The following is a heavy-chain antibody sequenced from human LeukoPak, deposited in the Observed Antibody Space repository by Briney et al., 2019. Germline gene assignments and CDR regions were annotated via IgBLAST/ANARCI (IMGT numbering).Heavy chain of an antibody. J-gene: IGHJ4*02. Sequence: GGSLRLSCAASGFTFSSYWMSWVRQAPGKGLEWVANIKQDGSEKFYVDSVKGRFTISRDNDKNSLCLQMNSLRAEDTAVYYCARAVGATHFDYWGQGILVTVSS. D-gene: IGHD1-26*01. CDR3: ARAVGATHFDY. CDR1: GFTFSSYW. V-gene: IGHV3-7*04. CDR2: IKQDGSEK.